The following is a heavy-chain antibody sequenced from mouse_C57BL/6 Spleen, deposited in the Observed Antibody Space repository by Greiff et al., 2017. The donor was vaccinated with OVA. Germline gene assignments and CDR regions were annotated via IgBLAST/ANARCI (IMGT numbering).Heavy chain of an antibody. V-gene: IGHV14-3*01. CDR1: GFNIKNTY. D-gene: IGHD1-1*01. Sequence: VQLQQSVAELVRPGASVKLSCTASGFNIKNTYMHWVKQRPEQGLEWIGRIDPANGNTKYAPKFQGKATITADTSSNTAYLQLSSLTSEDTAIDYCAYYYGSTSYAMDYWGQGTSVTVSS. CDR2: IDPANGNT. J-gene: IGHJ4*01. CDR3: AYYYGSTSYAMDY.